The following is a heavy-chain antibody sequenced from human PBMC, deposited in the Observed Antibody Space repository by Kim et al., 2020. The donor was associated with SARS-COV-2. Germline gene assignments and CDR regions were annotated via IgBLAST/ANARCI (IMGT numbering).Heavy chain of an antibody. Sequence: SVKVSCKASGGTFSSYAISWVRQAPGQGLEWMGGIIPIFGTANYAQKFQGRVTITADESTSTAYMELSSLRSEDTAVYYCAREGYSSGWYDYYYYGMDVWGQGTTVTVSS. J-gene: IGHJ6*02. D-gene: IGHD6-19*01. V-gene: IGHV1-69*13. CDR2: IIPIFGTA. CDR3: AREGYSSGWYDYYYYGMDV. CDR1: GGTFSSYA.